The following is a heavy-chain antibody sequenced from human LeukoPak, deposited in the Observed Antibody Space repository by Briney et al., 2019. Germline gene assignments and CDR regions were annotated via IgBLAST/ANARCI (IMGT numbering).Heavy chain of an antibody. CDR3: AKAVAVALGY. D-gene: IGHD6-19*01. Sequence: GGSLRLSCAASGFIFSDFDMSWVRQAPGKGLEWVSAISHSGRSTYYADSVKGRFTISRDNSKNTLYLEMNSLRADDTAVYYCAKAVAVALGYWGQGTLVTVSS. CDR2: ISHSGRST. J-gene: IGHJ4*02. V-gene: IGHV3-23*01. CDR1: GFIFSDFD.